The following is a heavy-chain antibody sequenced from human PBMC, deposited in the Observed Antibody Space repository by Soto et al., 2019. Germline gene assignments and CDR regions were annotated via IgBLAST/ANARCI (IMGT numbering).Heavy chain of an antibody. V-gene: IGHV1-69*13. Sequence: SVKVSCKASGGTFSCYDISWVRQSPGQGLEWMGGIIPIFGTASYAQKFQGRVTITADESTSTAYMELSSLRSEDTAVYYCARQRITIFGVVMVPYYYYGMDVWGQGTTVTVSS. CDR3: ARQRITIFGVVMVPYYYYGMDV. D-gene: IGHD3-3*01. J-gene: IGHJ6*02. CDR1: GGTFSCYD. CDR2: IIPIFGTA.